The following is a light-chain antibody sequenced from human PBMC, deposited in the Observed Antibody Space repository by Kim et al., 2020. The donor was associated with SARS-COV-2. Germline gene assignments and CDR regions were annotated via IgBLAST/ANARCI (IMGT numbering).Light chain of an antibody. CDR3: QAWDSSTVV. J-gene: IGLJ1*01. Sequence: VSPGQTASITCSGDKLGDKYACWYQQKPGRSPVLVIYQDSKRPSGIPERFSGSNSGNTATLTISGTQAMDEADYYCQAWDSSTVVFGTGTKVTVL. CDR1: KLGDKY. V-gene: IGLV3-1*01. CDR2: QDS.